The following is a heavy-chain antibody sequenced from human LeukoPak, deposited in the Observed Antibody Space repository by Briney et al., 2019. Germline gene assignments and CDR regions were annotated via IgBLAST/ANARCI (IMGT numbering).Heavy chain of an antibody. J-gene: IGHJ4*02. CDR3: ARGSGTLGY. CDR1: GGSISSSSYY. CDR2: IYYSGST. V-gene: IGHV4-30-4*08. D-gene: IGHD6-13*01. Sequence: SETLSLTCTVSGGSISSSSYYWGWIRQPPGKGLEWIGYIYYSGSTYYNPSLKSRVTISVDTSKNQFSLKLSSVTAADTAVYYCARGSGTLGYWGQGTLVTVSS.